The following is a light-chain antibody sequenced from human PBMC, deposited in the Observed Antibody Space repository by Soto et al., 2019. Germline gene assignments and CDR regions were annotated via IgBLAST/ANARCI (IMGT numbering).Light chain of an antibody. J-gene: IGLJ3*02. CDR1: SSDVGYYNF. CDR3: CAYKSASTPVV. Sequence: QSVLTQPASVSGSPGQSITISCTGTSSDVGYYNFVSWYQQHPGKAPKLMIYDVSYRPSGVSSRFSGSKSGNTASLTISGLQAEYWGDYFCCAYKSASTPVVFGGGTELAVL. CDR2: DVS. V-gene: IGLV2-14*03.